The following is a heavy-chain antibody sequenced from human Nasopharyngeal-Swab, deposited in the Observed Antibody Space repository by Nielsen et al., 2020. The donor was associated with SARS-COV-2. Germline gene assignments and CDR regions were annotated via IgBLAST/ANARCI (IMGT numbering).Heavy chain of an antibody. V-gene: IGHV3-33*01. CDR1: GFTFSSYG. CDR3: ARSDLYSSSWYAPFDY. J-gene: IGHJ4*02. D-gene: IGHD6-13*01. Sequence: GGSLRLSCAASGFTFSSYGMHWVRQAPGKGLEWVAVIWYDGSNKYYADSVKGRFTISRDNSKNTLYLQMNSLRAEDTAVYYCARSDLYSSSWYAPFDYWGQGTLVTVS. CDR2: IWYDGSNK.